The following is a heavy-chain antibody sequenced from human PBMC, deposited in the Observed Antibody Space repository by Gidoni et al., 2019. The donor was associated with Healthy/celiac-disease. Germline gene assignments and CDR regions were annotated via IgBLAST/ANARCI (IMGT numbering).Heavy chain of an antibody. CDR2: IYYSGST. J-gene: IGHJ2*01. V-gene: IGHV4-59*01. CDR1: GGSISSYY. D-gene: IGHD5-18*01. Sequence: QVQLQESGPGLVKPSETLSLTCTVSGGSISSYYWSWIRQPPGKGLEWIGYIYYSGSTNYNPSLKSRVTISVDTSKNQFSLKLSSVTAADTAVYYCARGGVNRYSYDTDWYFDLWGRGTLVTVSS. CDR3: ARGGVNRYSYDTDWYFDL.